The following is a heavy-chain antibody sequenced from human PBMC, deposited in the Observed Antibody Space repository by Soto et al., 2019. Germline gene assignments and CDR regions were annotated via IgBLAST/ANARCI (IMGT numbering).Heavy chain of an antibody. D-gene: IGHD3-10*01. CDR2: ISAYNGNT. CDR1: GYTFTSYG. V-gene: IGHV1-18*01. Sequence: QVQLVQSGAAVKKPGASVKVSCKASGYTFTSYGISWVRQAPGQVLEWMGWISAYNGNTNYAQKLQGRVTMTTDTSTSTAYMELRRLGSDDTAVYYCARDVTLLWFVRNAGGFDPWGQGTLVPVSS. CDR3: ARDVTLLWFVRNAGGFDP. J-gene: IGHJ5*02.